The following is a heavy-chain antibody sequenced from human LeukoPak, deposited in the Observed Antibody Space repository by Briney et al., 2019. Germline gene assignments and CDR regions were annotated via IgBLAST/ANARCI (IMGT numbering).Heavy chain of an antibody. CDR1: GHSISSGYY. D-gene: IGHD4-11*01. CDR2: IYHSGST. J-gene: IGHJ4*02. Sequence: SETLSLTCTVSGHSISSGYYWGWIRQPPGKGLEWIGSIYHSGSTYYNPSLKSRVTISVDTSKNQFSLKLSSVTAADTAVYYCASFDYKPDYWGQGTLVTVSS. CDR3: ASFDYKPDY. V-gene: IGHV4-38-2*02.